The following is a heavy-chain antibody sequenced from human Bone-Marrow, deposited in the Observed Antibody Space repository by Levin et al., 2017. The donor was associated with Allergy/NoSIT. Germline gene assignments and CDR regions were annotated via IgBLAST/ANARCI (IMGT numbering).Heavy chain of an antibody. Sequence: GESLKISCKASGYTFTSYGISWVRQAPGQGLEWMGWISAYNGNTNYAQKLQGRVTMTTDTSTSTAYMELRSLRSDDTAVYYCARDWNPGYSYGYVYYGMDVWGQGTTVTVSS. CDR2: ISAYNGNT. CDR1: GYTFTSYG. V-gene: IGHV1-18*01. CDR3: ARDWNPGYSYGYVYYGMDV. D-gene: IGHD5-18*01. J-gene: IGHJ6*02.